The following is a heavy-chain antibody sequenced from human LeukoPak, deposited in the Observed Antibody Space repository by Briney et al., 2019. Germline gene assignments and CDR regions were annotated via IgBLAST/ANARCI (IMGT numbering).Heavy chain of an antibody. CDR1: GFTINYNY. CDR3: AKGFSVRGRFDP. CDR2: TYDGGDRNFGGST. J-gene: IGHJ5*02. D-gene: IGHD2-15*01. Sequence: ILLGGSLRLSCAASGFTINYNYMSWVRQAPGKGLEWVSVTYDGGDRNFGGSTYYADSVKGRFTISRDNSKNTLYLQMNNLRAEDTALYYCAKGFSVRGRFDPWGQGTQVTVSS. V-gene: IGHV3-53*02.